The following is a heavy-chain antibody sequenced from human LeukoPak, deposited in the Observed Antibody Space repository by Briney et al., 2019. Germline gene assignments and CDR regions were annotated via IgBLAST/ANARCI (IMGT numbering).Heavy chain of an antibody. V-gene: IGHV3-23*01. D-gene: IGHD3-16*01. CDR2: ISGSGRST. CDR1: GFTFSSYA. Sequence: GGSLRLSCAASGFTFSSYAMSWVRQAPGKGLEWVSAISGSGRSTYYADSVKGRFTISRDNSKNTLYLQMNSLRAEDTAVYYCARVGDNYPYWYFDLWGRGTLVTVSS. CDR3: ARVGDNYPYWYFDL. J-gene: IGHJ2*01.